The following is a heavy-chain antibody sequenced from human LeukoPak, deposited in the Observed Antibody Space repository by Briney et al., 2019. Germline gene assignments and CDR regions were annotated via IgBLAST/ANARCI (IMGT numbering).Heavy chain of an antibody. CDR2: IRSKAYGGTT. J-gene: IGHJ4*02. CDR3: TRNPLRGYSGYDYALDC. V-gene: IGHV3-49*04. CDR1: VFTFGDYA. D-gene: IGHD5-12*01. Sequence: GGSLRLSCTASVFTFGDYAMSWVRQAPGQGLEWVGFIRSKAYGGTTEYAASVKGRFTIPRDDSKSIAYLQMNSLKTEDTAVYSCTRNPLRGYSGYDYALDCWGQGTLVTVSS.